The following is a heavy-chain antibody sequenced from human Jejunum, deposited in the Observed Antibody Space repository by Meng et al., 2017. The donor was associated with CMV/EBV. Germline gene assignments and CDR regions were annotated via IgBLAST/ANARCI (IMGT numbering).Heavy chain of an antibody. J-gene: IGHJ2*01. D-gene: IGHD6-13*01. V-gene: IGHV6-1*01. CDR1: LGSFSSIGAI. CDR2: TYYRSKWYN. CDR3: ARENGYEWYFDF. Sequence: LQQSGPGLVQPSQHRSRTRAISLGSFSSIGAIWNWIRQSPSRGLEWLGKTYYRSKWYNDYAPSVKSRITVKPDTSKNQFSLQLNSVTPEDTAVYYCARENGYEWYFDFWGRGTLVTVSS.